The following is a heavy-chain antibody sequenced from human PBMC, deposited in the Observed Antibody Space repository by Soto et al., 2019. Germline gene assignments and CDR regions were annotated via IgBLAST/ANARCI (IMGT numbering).Heavy chain of an antibody. CDR3: PIEIIRVRGVLLPRNWFDS. CDR2: IYYSGNT. Sequence: SETLSLTCTVSAGSISSGGHSWSWIRQPPGKCLEWIGHIYYSGNTYYNPSLKCRVTITVDRSKNQFSLKLSSVTAADTAVDYCPIEIIRVRGVLLPRNWFDSWGQGTLVTVSS. D-gene: IGHD3-10*01. J-gene: IGHJ5*01. CDR1: AGSISSGGHS. V-gene: IGHV4-30-2*01.